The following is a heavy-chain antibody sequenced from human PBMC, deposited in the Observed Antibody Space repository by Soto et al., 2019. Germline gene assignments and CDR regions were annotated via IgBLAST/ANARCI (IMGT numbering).Heavy chain of an antibody. CDR3: AKRRGAGGHFDY. CDR2: VSIGGST. CDR1: GYTFSSYD. V-gene: IGHV3-23*01. J-gene: IGHJ4*02. Sequence: GLSLRLSCADSGYTFSSYDMGWVRQGPGKGLEWFAVVSIGGSTHYADSVRGLFTMSRDNSKNALSLQMNSLTAEDTAVYFCAKRRGAGGHFDYWGQGALVTVSP. D-gene: IGHD2-15*01.